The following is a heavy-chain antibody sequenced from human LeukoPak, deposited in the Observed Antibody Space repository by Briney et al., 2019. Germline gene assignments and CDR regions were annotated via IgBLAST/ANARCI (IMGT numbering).Heavy chain of an antibody. CDR1: GGAFSGYY. Sequence: KPSENPSPTCAVYGGAFSGYYWGWIRQPPGKGLGWIGEINHSGSTNYNPSLKSRVTISVDTSKNQFSLKLSSVTAADTAVYYCARGEQLVAVFDYWGQGTLVTVSS. D-gene: IGHD6-6*01. J-gene: IGHJ4*02. CDR3: ARGEQLVAVFDY. V-gene: IGHV4-34*01. CDR2: INHSGST.